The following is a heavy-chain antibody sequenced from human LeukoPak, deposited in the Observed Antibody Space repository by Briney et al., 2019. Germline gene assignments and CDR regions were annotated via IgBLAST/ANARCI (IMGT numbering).Heavy chain of an antibody. V-gene: IGHV3-23*01. J-gene: IGHJ6*02. D-gene: IGHD3-22*01. CDR1: GFTFSSYA. CDR3: AKSYYYDSSGSLPHYYYGMDV. Sequence: PGGSLRLSCAASGFTFSSYAMSWVRQAPGKGLEWVSAISGSGGSTYYADSVKGRFTISRDNSKNTLYLQMNSLGAEDTAVYYCAKSYYYDSSGSLPHYYYGMDVWGQGTTVTVSS. CDR2: ISGSGGST.